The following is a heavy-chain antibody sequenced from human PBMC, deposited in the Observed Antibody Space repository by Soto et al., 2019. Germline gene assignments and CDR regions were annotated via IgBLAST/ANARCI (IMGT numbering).Heavy chain of an antibody. J-gene: IGHJ4*02. CDR3: AKRLAYYFDY. CDR2: ITGSGDST. CDR1: GFTFSSYA. Sequence: GGSLRLSCAASGFTFSSYAMSWVRQAPGKGLEWVSAITGSGDSTYYADSVKGRFTISRDNSKNTLYLQMNSLRAEDTAVFYCAKRLAYYFDYWGQGALVTVSS. D-gene: IGHD6-25*01. V-gene: IGHV3-23*01.